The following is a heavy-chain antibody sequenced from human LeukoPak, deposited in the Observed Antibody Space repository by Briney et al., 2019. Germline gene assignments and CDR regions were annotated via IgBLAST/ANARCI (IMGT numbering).Heavy chain of an antibody. CDR1: GGSISSYY. D-gene: IGHD2-15*01. V-gene: IGHV4-59*01. CDR2: IYYSGST. Sequence: PSETLSLTCTVSGGSISSYYWSWIRQPPGKGLEWIGYIYYSGSTNYNPSLKSRVTISVDTSKNQFSLKLSSVTAADTAVHYCARLYCSGGSCSYFDYWGQGTLVTVSS. CDR3: ARLYCSGGSCSYFDY. J-gene: IGHJ4*02.